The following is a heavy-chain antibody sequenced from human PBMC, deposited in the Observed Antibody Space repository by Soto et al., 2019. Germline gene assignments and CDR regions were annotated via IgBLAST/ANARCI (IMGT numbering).Heavy chain of an antibody. V-gene: IGHV1-18*01. Sequence: QVQLVQSGAEVKKPGASVKVSCKASGYTFTTYGMSWMRQAPGQGLDWMGWISTYNGNTKYAERLQGRVTMITDTTTSTAYMELRSLRSDDTAVYYCARWPTDYYDNSGDYFLDYWGQGTLVTVSS. CDR1: GYTFTTYG. J-gene: IGHJ4*02. D-gene: IGHD3-22*01. CDR3: ARWPTDYYDNSGDYFLDY. CDR2: ISTYNGNT.